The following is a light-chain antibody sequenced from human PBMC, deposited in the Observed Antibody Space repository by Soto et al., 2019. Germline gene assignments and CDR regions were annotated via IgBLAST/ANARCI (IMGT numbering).Light chain of an antibody. V-gene: IGKV3-20*01. J-gene: IGKJ4*01. CDR2: GAS. CDR3: QQYDNSPLT. Sequence: DIVLTQSPGTLSLSPGERAALSCRASQSVSSSYLAWYQQKPGQAPRVXSYGASNRATGIPDRFSGSGSGTEFTLTISRLEPEDFAVYYCQQYDNSPLTFGGGTKVDIK. CDR1: QSVSSSY.